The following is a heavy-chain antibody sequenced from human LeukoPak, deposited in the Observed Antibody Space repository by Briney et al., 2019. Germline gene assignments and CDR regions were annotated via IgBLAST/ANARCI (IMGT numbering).Heavy chain of an antibody. D-gene: IGHD4-23*01. Sequence: ASVRVSCKVPGHSLSELSMHWVRQSPGKGLEWMGGYDPKEGEIIYAQNFQGRVTMTEDTSTDTAYMELSSLRSEDTAVYYCARDNSVEDTAWWFDPWGQGTLVTVSS. CDR1: GHSLSELS. J-gene: IGHJ5*02. CDR2: YDPKEGEI. V-gene: IGHV1-24*01. CDR3: ARDNSVEDTAWWFDP.